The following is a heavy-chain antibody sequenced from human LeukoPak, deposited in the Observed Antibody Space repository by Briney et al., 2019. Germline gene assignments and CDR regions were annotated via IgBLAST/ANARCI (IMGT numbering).Heavy chain of an antibody. D-gene: IGHD2-15*01. CDR3: AKDIAAATRRDYYYYGLDV. Sequence: GGSLRLSYAASGFTFSYYAMTWVRQAPGKGLEWVSAISGGGDSTYYADSVKGRFTISRDNSKNTLCLQMNSLRAEDTAVYYCAKDIAAATRRDYYYYGLDVWGQGTTVTVSS. CDR1: GFTFSYYA. CDR2: ISGGGDST. J-gene: IGHJ6*02. V-gene: IGHV3-23*01.